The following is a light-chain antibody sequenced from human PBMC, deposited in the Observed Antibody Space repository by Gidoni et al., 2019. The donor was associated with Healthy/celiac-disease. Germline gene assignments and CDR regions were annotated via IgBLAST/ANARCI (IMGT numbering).Light chain of an antibody. CDR3: QQYGSSPPVT. CDR2: GAS. J-gene: IGKJ5*01. CDR1: QSVSSSY. V-gene: IGKV3-20*01. Sequence: EIVSTQSPGTLSLSPGERATLSCRASQSVSSSYLAWYQQKPGQAPRLLIYGASSRATGIPDRFSGSGSGTDFTLTISRLEPEDFAVYYCQQYGSSPPVTFXXXTRLEIK.